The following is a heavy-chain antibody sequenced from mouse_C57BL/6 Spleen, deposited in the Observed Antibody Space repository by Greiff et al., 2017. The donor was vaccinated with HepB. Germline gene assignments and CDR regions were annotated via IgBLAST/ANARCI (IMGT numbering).Heavy chain of an antibody. CDR2: ISSGSSTI. J-gene: IGHJ3*01. V-gene: IGHV5-17*01. D-gene: IGHD1-1*01. CDR1: GFTFSDYG. Sequence: EVQGVESGGGLVKPGGSLKLSCAASGFTFSDYGMHWVRQAPEKGLEWVAYISSGSSTIYYADTVKGRFTISRDNAKNTLFLQMTSLRSEDTAMYYCARHYGSSKGLAYWGQGTLVTVSA. CDR3: ARHYGSSKGLAY.